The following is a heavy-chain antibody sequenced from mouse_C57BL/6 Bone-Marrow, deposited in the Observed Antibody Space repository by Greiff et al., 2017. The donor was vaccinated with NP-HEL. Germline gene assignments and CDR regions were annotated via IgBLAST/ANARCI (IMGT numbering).Heavy chain of an antibody. CDR3: ARDWAWFAY. Sequence: QVQLQQSGPELVEPGASVKISCKASGYAFSSSWMNWVKQRPGKGLEWIGRIYPGDGDTNYNGKFKGKATLTADKSSSTAYMQLSSLTSEDSAVYFCARDWAWFAYWGQGTLVTVSA. V-gene: IGHV1-82*01. J-gene: IGHJ3*01. CDR2: IYPGDGDT. D-gene: IGHD4-1*01. CDR1: GYAFSSSW.